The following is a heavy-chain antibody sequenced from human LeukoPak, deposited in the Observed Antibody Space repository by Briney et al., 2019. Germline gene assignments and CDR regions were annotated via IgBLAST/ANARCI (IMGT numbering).Heavy chain of an antibody. CDR2: IKQDGSEK. CDR3: AKARAYYDILTGYSYYFDY. D-gene: IGHD3-9*01. CDR1: GFTFSRYW. V-gene: IGHV3-7*05. J-gene: IGHJ4*02. Sequence: GGSLRLSCAASGFTFSRYWMTWVRQAPGKGLEWVANIKQDGSEKYYVDSVKGRFTISRDNSKNTLYLQMNSLRAEDTAVYYCAKARAYYDILTGYSYYFDYWGQGTLVTVSS.